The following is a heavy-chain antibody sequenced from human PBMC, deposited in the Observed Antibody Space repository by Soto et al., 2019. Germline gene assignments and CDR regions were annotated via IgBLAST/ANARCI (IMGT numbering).Heavy chain of an antibody. CDR3: ARGPHGYSYGDS. D-gene: IGHD5-18*01. J-gene: IGHJ5*01. V-gene: IGHV3-74*01. Sequence: GGSLRLSCVTSGFTFSSYAMSWVRQAPGKGLEWVSSSTSYADSVKGRFTISRDNAKNTLYLQMDSLRAEDTAVYYCARGPHGYSYGDSWGQGTLVTVSS. CDR1: GFTFSSYA. CDR2: SST.